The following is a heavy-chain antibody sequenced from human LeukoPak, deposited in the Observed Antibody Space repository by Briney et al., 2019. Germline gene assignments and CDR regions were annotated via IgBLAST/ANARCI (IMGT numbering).Heavy chain of an antibody. CDR2: IWYDGSNK. J-gene: IGHJ4*02. V-gene: IGHV3-33*06. D-gene: IGHD3-22*01. CDR1: GFTFSSYG. Sequence: GRSLRLSCAASGFTFSSYGMHWVRQAPGKGLEWVAVIWYDGSNKYYADSVKGRFTISRDNSKNTLYLQMNSLRAEDTAVYYCAKDLGYYDSSGFPANWGQGTLVTVSS. CDR3: AKDLGYYDSSGFPAN.